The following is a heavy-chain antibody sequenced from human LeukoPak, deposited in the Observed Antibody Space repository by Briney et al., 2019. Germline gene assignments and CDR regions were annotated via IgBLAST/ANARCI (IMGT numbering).Heavy chain of an antibody. D-gene: IGHD3-3*01. CDR3: ARDQDGSGYYNY. J-gene: IGHJ4*02. CDR2: INHSGGST. V-gene: IGHV1-46*01. Sequence: ASVTVSCKASGFTFTYYYLHWVRQAPGQGLAWMGIINHSGGSTSYAQKFQGRVNMTRDTSTSTVYMELSSLRSEDTAVYYCARDQDGSGYYNYWGQGTLVSVSS. CDR1: GFTFTYYY.